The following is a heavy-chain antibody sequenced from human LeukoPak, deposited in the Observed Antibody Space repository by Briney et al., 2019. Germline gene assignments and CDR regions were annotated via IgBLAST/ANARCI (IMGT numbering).Heavy chain of an antibody. CDR3: ARVSTAVSLAIDY. J-gene: IGHJ4*02. CDR2: ISSSSKYI. CDR1: GFNFSDYN. V-gene: IGHV3-21*06. D-gene: IGHD6-13*01. Sequence: PGGSLILSCAASGFNFSDYNMNWVRQAPGKGLEWVSVISSSSKYIYYADSVKGRFTISRDNAKNSLYLQMNSLRAEDTAVYYCARVSTAVSLAIDYWGQGTPVTVST.